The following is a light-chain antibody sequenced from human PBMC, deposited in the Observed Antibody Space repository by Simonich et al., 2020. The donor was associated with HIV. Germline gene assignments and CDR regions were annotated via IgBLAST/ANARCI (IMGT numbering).Light chain of an antibody. J-gene: IGLJ3*02. V-gene: IGLV2-14*01. CDR1: SSAVGGYNY. CDR3: SSYTSSSTLV. CDR2: DVN. Sequence: QSALTQPASVSGSPGQSITISCTGTSSAVGGYNYVSWYQQHPGKAPKLMIYDVNRRPSGGSNRFSGSKSGNTASLTISGLQAEDEADYYCSSYTSSSTLVFGGGTKLTVL.